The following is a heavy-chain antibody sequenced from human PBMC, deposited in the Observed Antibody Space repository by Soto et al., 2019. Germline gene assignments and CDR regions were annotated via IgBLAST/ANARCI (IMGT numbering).Heavy chain of an antibody. CDR1: GGTFSSYA. D-gene: IGHD3-22*01. J-gene: IGHJ3*02. CDR2: IIPIFGTA. V-gene: IGHV1-69*13. Sequence: ASVKVSCKASGGTFSSYAISWVRQAPGQGLEWMGGIIPIFGTANYAQKFQGRVTITADESTSTAYMELSSLRSEDTAVYYCARGYLQYYYDSSGYYHDGFDIWGQGTMVTVSS. CDR3: ARGYLQYYYDSSGYYHDGFDI.